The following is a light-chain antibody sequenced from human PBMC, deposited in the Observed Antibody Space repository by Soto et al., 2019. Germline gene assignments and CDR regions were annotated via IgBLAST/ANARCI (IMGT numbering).Light chain of an antibody. J-gene: IGKJ1*01. V-gene: IGKV3-20*01. CDR3: QQYGGSPRT. CDR2: DAS. Sequence: EIVLTQSPGTLSLSPGERATLSCRASQSVSSSYLAWYQQKPGQAPRLLIYDASSRATGIPDRFSGSGSGTDFTLTISRLETEDFAVYYCQQYGGSPRTFGQGTKVEIK. CDR1: QSVSSSY.